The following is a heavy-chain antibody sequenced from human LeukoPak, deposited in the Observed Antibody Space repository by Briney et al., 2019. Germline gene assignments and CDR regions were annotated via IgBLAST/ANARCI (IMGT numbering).Heavy chain of an antibody. CDR2: IYYSGST. J-gene: IGHJ4*02. Sequence: SETLSLTCTVSGGSISSYYWSWIRQPPGKGLEWIGYIYYSGSTNYNPSLKSRVTISVDTSKNQFSLKLSSVTAADTAVYYCARLVKAQLRYFDWSGQFDYWGQGTLVTVSS. CDR1: GGSISSYY. CDR3: ARLVKAQLRYFDWSGQFDY. V-gene: IGHV4-59*08. D-gene: IGHD3-9*01.